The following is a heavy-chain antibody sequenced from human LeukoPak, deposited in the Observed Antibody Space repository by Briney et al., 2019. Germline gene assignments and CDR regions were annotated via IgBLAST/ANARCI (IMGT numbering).Heavy chain of an antibody. CDR3: ARDVEGKGMDV. CDR1: GDTFSSYA. D-gene: IGHD5-24*01. V-gene: IGHV1-69*04. Sequence: GASVKVSCKASGDTFSSYALGWVRQAPGQGLEWMGRIIPILDIAKYAQKFQGRVTITADKSTSTAYTELTSLRSEDTAIYYCARDVEGKGMDVWGQGTTVTVSS. CDR2: IIPILDIA. J-gene: IGHJ6*02.